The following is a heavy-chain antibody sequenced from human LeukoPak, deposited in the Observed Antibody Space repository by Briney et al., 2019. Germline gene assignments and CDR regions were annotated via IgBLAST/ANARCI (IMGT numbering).Heavy chain of an antibody. CDR3: ARGPRGVVPAAMGY. D-gene: IGHD2-2*01. V-gene: IGHV3-30-3*01. Sequence: GGSLRLSCAASGFTFSSYAMHWVRQAPGKGLEWVAVISYDGSNKYYADSVKGRFTISRDNSKNTLYLQMNSLRAEDTAVYYCARGPRGVVPAAMGYWGQGTLVTVSS. J-gene: IGHJ4*02. CDR1: GFTFSSYA. CDR2: ISYDGSNK.